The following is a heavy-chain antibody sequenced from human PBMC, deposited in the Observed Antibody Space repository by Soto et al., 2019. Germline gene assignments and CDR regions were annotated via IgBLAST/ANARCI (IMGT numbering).Heavy chain of an antibody. V-gene: IGHV1-8*01. D-gene: IGHD3-3*01. CDR1: GYTFTSYD. J-gene: IGHJ5*02. CDR2: MNPNSGNT. Sequence: QVQLVQSGAEVKKPGASVKVSCKASGYTFTSYDINWVRQATGQGLEWMGWMNPNSGNTGYAQKFQGRVTTTRNTSISTAYMELSSLRSEDTAMYYCARGLEWSWSLDPWGQGTLVTVSS. CDR3: ARGLEWSWSLDP.